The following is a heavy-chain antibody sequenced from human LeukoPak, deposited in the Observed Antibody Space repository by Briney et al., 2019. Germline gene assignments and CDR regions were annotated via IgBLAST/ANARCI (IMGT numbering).Heavy chain of an antibody. CDR3: ARMAARSFDY. V-gene: IGHV4-30-2*01. Sequence: SQTLSLTCAVSGGSISSGGYSWSWIRQPPGKGLEWIGYIYHSGSTYYNPSLKSRVTISVDRSKNQFSLKLSSVTAADTAVYYCARMAARSFDYWGQGTLVTVSS. CDR2: IYHSGST. D-gene: IGHD6-6*01. J-gene: IGHJ4*02. CDR1: GGSISSGGYS.